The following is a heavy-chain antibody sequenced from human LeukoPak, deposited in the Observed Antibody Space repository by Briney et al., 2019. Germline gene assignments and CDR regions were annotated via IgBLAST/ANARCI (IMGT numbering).Heavy chain of an antibody. CDR3: ARGPLILEGDWFDP. CDR2: INVNSGGT. D-gene: IGHD3-3*01. Sequence: ASVKVSCKASGYTFTGYYMHWVRQAPGQGLEWMGWINVNSGGTNYAQKFQVRVTMTRDTSISTAYMELSRLRSDDTAVYYCARGPLILEGDWFDPWGQGALVTVSS. V-gene: IGHV1-2*02. CDR1: GYTFTGYY. J-gene: IGHJ5*02.